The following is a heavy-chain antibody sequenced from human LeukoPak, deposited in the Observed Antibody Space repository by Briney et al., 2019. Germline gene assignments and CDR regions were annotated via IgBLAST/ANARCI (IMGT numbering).Heavy chain of an antibody. CDR2: IIPIFGTA. CDR1: GYTFTSYG. D-gene: IGHD5-24*01. J-gene: IGHJ4*02. V-gene: IGHV1-69*05. Sequence: ASVKVSCKASGYTFTSYGISWVRQAPGQGLEWMGGIIPIFGTANYAQKFQGRVTITTDESTSTAYMELSSLRSEDTAVYYCARDEGDGYLFDYWGQGTLVTVSS. CDR3: ARDEGDGYLFDY.